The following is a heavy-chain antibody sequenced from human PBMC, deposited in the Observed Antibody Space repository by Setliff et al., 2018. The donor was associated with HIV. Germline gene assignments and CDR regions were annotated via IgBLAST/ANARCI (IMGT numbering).Heavy chain of an antibody. CDR1: GFTFSSYS. V-gene: IGHV3-48*01. D-gene: IGHD6-19*01. J-gene: IGHJ3*01. Sequence: GESLKISCAASGFTFSSYSMNWVRQAPGKGLEWVSYISSSSTTIYYAESVKGRFTISRDDAKNSLYLQMNSLRAEDTAVYYCARDPPTEQGHDAFALWGQGTMVTVSS. CDR2: ISSSSTTI. CDR3: ARDPPTEQGHDAFAL.